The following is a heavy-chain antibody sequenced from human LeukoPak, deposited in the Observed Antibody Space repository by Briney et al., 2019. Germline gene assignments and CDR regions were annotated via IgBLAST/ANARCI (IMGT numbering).Heavy chain of an antibody. CDR2: IYYSGST. D-gene: IGHD6-19*01. Sequence: PSETLSLTCTVSGGSISSSSYYWGWLRQPPGKGLEWIGSIYYSGSTYHNPSLKSRVTMSVDTSKNQCSLKLSSVTAADTAVYYCARVSGWNPLEAAHLDYWGQGTLVTVSS. V-gene: IGHV4-39*07. CDR3: ARVSGWNPLEAAHLDY. J-gene: IGHJ4*02. CDR1: GGSISSSSYY.